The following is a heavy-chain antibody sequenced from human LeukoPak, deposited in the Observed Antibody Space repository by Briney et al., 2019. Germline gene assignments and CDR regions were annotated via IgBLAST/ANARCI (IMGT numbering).Heavy chain of an antibody. Sequence: GGSLRLSCAASGFTFRSYGMHWVRQAPGKGLEWVAVIVYDGSYKYYADSVKGRFTISRDNSKNTLYLQMNSLRAEDTAVYYCAKAPVVVVAATPVDYWGQGTLVTVSS. D-gene: IGHD2-15*01. CDR3: AKAPVVVVAATPVDY. CDR2: IVYDGSYK. CDR1: GFTFRSYG. J-gene: IGHJ4*02. V-gene: IGHV3-30*18.